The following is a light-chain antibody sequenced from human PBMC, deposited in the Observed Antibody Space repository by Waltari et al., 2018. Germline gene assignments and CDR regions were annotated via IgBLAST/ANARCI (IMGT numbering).Light chain of an antibody. J-gene: IGLJ2*01. Sequence: QSVLTQPPSTSGTPGQRVTISCSGSSSNIGSNYVYWYQHLPGPAPKLLIYTNDHWPSGVPDRFSGSKSGTSASLAISGLQSDDESDYFCAAWDDTLSAVVFGGGTKLTVL. CDR3: AAWDDTLSAVV. CDR2: TND. V-gene: IGLV1-47*02. CDR1: SSNIGSNY.